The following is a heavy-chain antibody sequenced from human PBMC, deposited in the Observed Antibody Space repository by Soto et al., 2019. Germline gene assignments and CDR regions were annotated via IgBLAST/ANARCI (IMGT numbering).Heavy chain of an antibody. CDR2: ISAYNGNT. CDR3: ARDPTREGGDFGVVTKGYNWFDP. V-gene: IGHV1-18*01. J-gene: IGHJ5*02. CDR1: GYTFTSYG. D-gene: IGHD3-3*01. Sequence: ASVKVSCKASGYTFTSYGISWVRQAPGQGLEWMGWISAYNGNTNYAQKLQGRVTMTTDTSTSTAYMELRSLRSDDTAVYYCARDPTREGGDFGVVTKGYNWFDPWGQGTLVTVSS.